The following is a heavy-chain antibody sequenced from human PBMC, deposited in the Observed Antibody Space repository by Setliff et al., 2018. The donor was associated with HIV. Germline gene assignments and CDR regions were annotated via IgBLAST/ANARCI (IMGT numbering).Heavy chain of an antibody. Sequence: PSETLSLTWAVYGRSFSGYYWNWIRPSPGKGLEWIGEINHSGGTNYNPSLKSRVTMSIDTSKNQFSLNVSSVTAADTAVYYCARGWGHDGFDFWGQGTMVTVSS. CDR2: INHSGGT. CDR1: GRSFSGYY. V-gene: IGHV4-34*01. D-gene: IGHD7-27*01. CDR3: ARGWGHDGFDF. J-gene: IGHJ3*01.